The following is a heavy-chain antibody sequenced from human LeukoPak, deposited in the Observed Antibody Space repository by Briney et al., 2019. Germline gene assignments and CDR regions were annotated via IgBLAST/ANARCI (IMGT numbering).Heavy chain of an antibody. CDR2: ISGNGGTT. CDR3: AKDGLWFGESQYYFDF. D-gene: IGHD3-10*01. Sequence: GGSLRLSCAASGFTVSNNYMTWVRQAPGKGLEWVSTISGNGGTTYYADSVKGRFTISRDNSNNTLYLHLHSLRAEDTALYFCAKDGLWFGESQYYFDFWGQGTLVTVSS. CDR1: GFTVSNNY. V-gene: IGHV3-23*01. J-gene: IGHJ4*02.